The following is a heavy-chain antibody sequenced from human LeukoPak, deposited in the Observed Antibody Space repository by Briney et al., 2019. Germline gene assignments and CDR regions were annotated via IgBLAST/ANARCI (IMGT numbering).Heavy chain of an antibody. J-gene: IGHJ5*02. Sequence: SQTLSLTCTVSGDSISSGSYYWSWIRQPAGKGLEWIGRIYTTGSTNYNPSLESRVTISVHTSKNQFSLRLSSVTAADTAVYYCARVGIQNWFDPWGQGTLVTVSS. D-gene: IGHD1-1*01. CDR2: IYTTGST. CDR1: GDSISSGSYY. V-gene: IGHV4-61*02. CDR3: ARVGIQNWFDP.